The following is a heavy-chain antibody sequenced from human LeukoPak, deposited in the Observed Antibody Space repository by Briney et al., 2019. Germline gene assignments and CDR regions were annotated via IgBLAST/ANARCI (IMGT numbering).Heavy chain of an antibody. CDR1: GGSISSYY. CDR2: IHYSGAI. D-gene: IGHD3-10*01. Sequence: SDTLSLTCSVSGGSISSYYWSWIRQPPGKGLEWIAHIHYSGAIKYNPSLKSRVSMSVDTSKNQFSLRLSSVTAADTAVYYCARYGSGAYALDVWGQGTMVTVSS. CDR3: ARYGSGAYALDV. V-gene: IGHV4-59*08. J-gene: IGHJ3*01.